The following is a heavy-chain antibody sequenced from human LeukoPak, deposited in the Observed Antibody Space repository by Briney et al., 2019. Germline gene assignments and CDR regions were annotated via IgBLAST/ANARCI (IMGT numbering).Heavy chain of an antibody. CDR1: GGSFSAYY. D-gene: IGHD3-22*01. CDR2: IYHSGST. V-gene: IGHV4-38-2*01. CDR3: ARVRGDYYDTYYYFDY. J-gene: IGHJ4*02. Sequence: SETLSLTCAVYGGSFSAYYWGWIRQPPGKGLEWIGSIYHSGSTYYNPSLKSRVTISVDTSKNQFSLKLSSVTATDTAVYYCARVRGDYYDTYYYFDYWGQGTLVTVSS.